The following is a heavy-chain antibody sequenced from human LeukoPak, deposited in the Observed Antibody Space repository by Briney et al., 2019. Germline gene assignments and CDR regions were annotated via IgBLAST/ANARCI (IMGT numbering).Heavy chain of an antibody. D-gene: IGHD6-13*01. CDR1: GYTFTSYG. J-gene: IGHJ4*02. V-gene: IGHV1-18*01. CDR3: ARDRVHSSSPPLKY. Sequence: ASVKVSCKASGYTFTSYGISWVRQAPGQGLEWMGWISAYNGNTNYAQKPQGRVTMTTDTSTSTAYMELRSLRSDDTAVYYCARDRVHSSSPPLKYWGQGTLVTVSS. CDR2: ISAYNGNT.